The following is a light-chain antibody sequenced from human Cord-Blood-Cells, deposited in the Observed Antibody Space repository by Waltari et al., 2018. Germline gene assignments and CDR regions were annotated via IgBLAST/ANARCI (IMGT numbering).Light chain of an antibody. CDR2: GAS. V-gene: IGKV3-15*01. Sequence: EIVMTQSPATLSVSPGERATLSCRASQSVSSNLAWYQQKPGQAPRLLIYGASTRATCIPARFSCSGSGTEFTLTISSLQSEDFAVYYCQQYNNWPPKTFGQGTKLEIK. J-gene: IGKJ2*01. CDR3: QQYNNWPPKT. CDR1: QSVSSN.